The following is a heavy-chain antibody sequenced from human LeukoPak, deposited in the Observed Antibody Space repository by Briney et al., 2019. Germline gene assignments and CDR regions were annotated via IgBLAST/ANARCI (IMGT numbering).Heavy chain of an antibody. J-gene: IGHJ4*02. CDR1: GGSMSGSY. D-gene: IGHD2-21*02. V-gene: IGHV4-59*08. CDR3: ARLAVTGHLDY. CDR2: IYNSGST. Sequence: SETLSPTCSVSGGSMSGSYWSWIRQPPGKGLEWIGYIYNSGSTKYNPSLKSRVTISIDTSKKQLSLKLSSVTAADTAVYYCARLAVTGHLDYWGQGTLVTVSS.